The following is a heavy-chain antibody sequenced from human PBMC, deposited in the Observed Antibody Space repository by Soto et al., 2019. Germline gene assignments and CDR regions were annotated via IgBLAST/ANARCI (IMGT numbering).Heavy chain of an antibody. CDR1: GFTFSSYG. J-gene: IGHJ4*02. V-gene: IGHV3-30*03. CDR3: ARDWVWSGYYTGTGGMAY. CDR2: ISYDGSNK. D-gene: IGHD3-3*01. Sequence: SLRLSCAASGFTFSSYGMHWVRQAPGKGLEWVAVISYDGSNKYYADSVKGRFTISRDNAKNSLYLQMNSLRAEDTAVYYCARDWVWSGYYTGTGGMAYWGQGTLVTVSS.